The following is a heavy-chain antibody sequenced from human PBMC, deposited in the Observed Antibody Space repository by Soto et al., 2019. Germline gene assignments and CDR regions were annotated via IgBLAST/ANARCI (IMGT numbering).Heavy chain of an antibody. Sequence: SLRLSCAASGFTFSSYAMHWVRQAPGKGLEWVAVISYDGSNKYYADSVKGRFTISRDNSKNTLYLQMNSLRAEDTAVYYCAREQVQNWFDPWGQGTLVTVSS. CDR3: AREQVQNWFDP. CDR2: ISYDGSNK. J-gene: IGHJ5*02. V-gene: IGHV3-30-3*01. D-gene: IGHD3-10*01. CDR1: GFTFSSYA.